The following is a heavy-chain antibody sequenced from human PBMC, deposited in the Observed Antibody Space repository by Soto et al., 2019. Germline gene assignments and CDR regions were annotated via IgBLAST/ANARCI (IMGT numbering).Heavy chain of an antibody. J-gene: IGHJ4*02. CDR2: IYHSGST. Sequence: QLQLQESGSGLVKPSQTLSLTCAVSGGSISSGGYSWSWIRQPPGKGLEWIGYIYHSGSTYYNPSLKSRVTISVYRSKKQFSLKLSSVTAADTAVYYCASSHAGAHITAAVHWGQGTLVTVSS. CDR1: GGSISSGGYS. V-gene: IGHV4-30-2*01. D-gene: IGHD6-13*01. CDR3: ASSHAGAHITAAVH.